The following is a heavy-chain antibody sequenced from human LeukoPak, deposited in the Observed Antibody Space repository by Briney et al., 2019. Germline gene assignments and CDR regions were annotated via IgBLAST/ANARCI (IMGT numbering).Heavy chain of an antibody. V-gene: IGHV3-30*01. J-gene: IGHJ4*02. CDR1: GFTFSSYA. CDR2: ISHDGSNK. Sequence: GGSLRLSCAASGFTFSSYAMHWVRQAPGKGLEWVAVISHDGSNKYYADSVKGRFTISRDNSKNTLYLQMNSLRAEDTAVYYCARDYLDILTGSALDYWGQGTLVPVSS. CDR3: ARDYLDILTGSALDY. D-gene: IGHD3-9*01.